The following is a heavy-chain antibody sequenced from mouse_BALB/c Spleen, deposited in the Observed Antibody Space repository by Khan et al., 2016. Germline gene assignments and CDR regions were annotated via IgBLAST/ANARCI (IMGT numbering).Heavy chain of an antibody. D-gene: IGHD2-12*01. CDR1: GYSITSDYA. V-gene: IGHV3-2*02. CDR3: VRWTRRGLDY. J-gene: IGHJ2*01. CDR2: IGYSGKT. Sequence: EVQLQESGPGLVKPSQSLSLTCTVTGYSITSDYAWNWIRQFPGNKLEWMGYIGYSGKTNYNPSLKSRFSIIRDTSKNQFFLHLNSVTTEDTATYDCVRWTRRGLDYWGQGTTLTVSA.